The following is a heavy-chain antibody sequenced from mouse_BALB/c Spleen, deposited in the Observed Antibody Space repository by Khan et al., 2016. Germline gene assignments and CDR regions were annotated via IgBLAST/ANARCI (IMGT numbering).Heavy chain of an antibody. Sequence: EVELVESGGGLVKPGGSLKLSCAASGFTFRNYAMSWVRQTPEKRLEWVASISTGDSTYYGDSVKGRFTISRDNARNTLYLQMSSMRSEETAMFYCAREDYGNYGDYFDYWGQGTTLTVSS. CDR3: AREDYGNYGDYFDY. CDR1: GFTFRNYA. CDR2: ISTGDST. J-gene: IGHJ2*01. V-gene: IGHV5-6-5*01. D-gene: IGHD2-1*01.